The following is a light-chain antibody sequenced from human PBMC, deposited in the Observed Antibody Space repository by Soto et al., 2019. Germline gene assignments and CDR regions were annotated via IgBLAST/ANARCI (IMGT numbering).Light chain of an antibody. CDR2: GAS. J-gene: IGKJ4*01. CDR1: QSVSSN. CDR3: QEYNNWPLT. V-gene: IGKV3-15*01. Sequence: EIVMTQSPATLSVSPGERASLSCRANQSVSSNLAWYQQKPGQAPRLLISGASTRATGIPDRFSGSGSGTEFTLTISSLQSEDFAVYYCQEYNNWPLTFGGGTKV.